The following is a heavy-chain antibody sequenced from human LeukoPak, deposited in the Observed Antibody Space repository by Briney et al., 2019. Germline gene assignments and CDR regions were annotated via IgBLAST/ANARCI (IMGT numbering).Heavy chain of an antibody. D-gene: IGHD6-19*01. CDR3: ARLGRTQWLGHYYFDY. CDR1: GFTFSSYW. J-gene: IGHJ4*02. V-gene: IGHV3-74*01. Sequence: GGSLRLSCAASGFTFSSYWMHWVRHAPGKGLVWVSRINSDGSSTSYADSVKGRFTISRDNAKNTLYLQMNSLRAEDTAVYYCARLGRTQWLGHYYFDYWGQGTLVTVSS. CDR2: INSDGSST.